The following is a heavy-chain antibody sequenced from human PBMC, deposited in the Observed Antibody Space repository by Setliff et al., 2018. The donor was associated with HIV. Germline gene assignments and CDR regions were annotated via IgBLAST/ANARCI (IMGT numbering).Heavy chain of an antibody. Sequence: SLRLSCATSGFSLRTYGLHWVRQAPGKGLEWVAVISQDASKDYYADSVKGRFTISKDNSKNTVFLQMNNLRVEDTALYYCAKSSFRFFEDLSDWYFDLWGRGTLVTV. CDR1: GFSLRTYG. V-gene: IGHV3-30*18. J-gene: IGHJ2*01. CDR3: AKSSFRFFEDLSDWYFDL. D-gene: IGHD3-16*02. CDR2: ISQDASKD.